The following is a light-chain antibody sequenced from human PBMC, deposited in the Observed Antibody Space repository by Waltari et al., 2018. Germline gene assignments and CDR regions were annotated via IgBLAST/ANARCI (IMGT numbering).Light chain of an antibody. CDR3: SSWDVSLNGWV. Sequence: QSVLTQPPSASGTPGQRVIISCSGSRPHTGRKSVTWYQQPPGTAPKVVIHSNKQRPAGVPDRFSGSKYGSSVSLAISGLQSEDEADYYCSSWDVSLNGWVFGGGTKLTVL. J-gene: IGLJ3*02. CDR1: RPHTGRKS. V-gene: IGLV1-44*01. CDR2: SNK.